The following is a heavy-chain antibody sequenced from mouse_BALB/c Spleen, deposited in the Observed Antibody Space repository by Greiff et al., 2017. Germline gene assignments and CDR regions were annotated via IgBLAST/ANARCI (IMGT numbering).Heavy chain of an antibody. V-gene: IGHV3-8*02. Sequence: VQLKQSGPSLVKPSQTLSLTCSVTGDSITSGYWNWIRKFPGNKLEYMGYISYSGSTYYNPSLKSRISITRDTSKNQYYLQLNSVTTEDTATYYCARWGNHVPWFAYWGQGTLVTVSA. CDR2: ISYSGST. D-gene: IGHD2-1*01. CDR3: ARWGNHVPWFAY. J-gene: IGHJ3*01. CDR1: GDSITSGY.